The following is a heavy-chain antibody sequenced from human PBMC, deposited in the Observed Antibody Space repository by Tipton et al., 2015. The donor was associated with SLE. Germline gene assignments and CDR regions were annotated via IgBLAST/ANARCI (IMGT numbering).Heavy chain of an antibody. CDR2: VCNSVST. Sequence: TLSLTCTVSGDSISTTTSYWGWIRQSPGKGLEWIACVCNSVSTNYDPSLKSRGTISVDTSKNHFSLELTSVTAADTAVYYCARQRLRLLSPLDAWGQGTTVTVS. V-gene: IGHV4-61*05. CDR1: GDSISTTTSY. J-gene: IGHJ6*02. D-gene: IGHD3-10*01. CDR3: ARQRLRLLSPLDA.